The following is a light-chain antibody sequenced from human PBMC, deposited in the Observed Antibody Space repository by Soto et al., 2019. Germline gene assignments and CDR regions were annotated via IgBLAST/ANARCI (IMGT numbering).Light chain of an antibody. J-gene: IGKJ3*01. CDR3: QQYGSLWFT. V-gene: IGKV3-20*01. CDR2: VAS. Sequence: EIVLTQSPGTLSLSPGERATLSCRASQSVSSSYLAWYQQKPGQAPRLLIYVASSRATGIPDRFSGSGYGTDFTLTVSRLEPEDFAVYYCQQYGSLWFTFGPGNKVDIK. CDR1: QSVSSSY.